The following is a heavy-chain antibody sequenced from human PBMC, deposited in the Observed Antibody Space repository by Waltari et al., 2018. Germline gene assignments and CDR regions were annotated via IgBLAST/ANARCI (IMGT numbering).Heavy chain of an antibody. CDR1: GGSISSPY. D-gene: IGHD3-16*02. CDR3: ARMRPYDYVWGSYRPDAFDI. J-gene: IGHJ3*02. CDR2: IYYSGST. V-gene: IGHV4-59*11. Sequence: QVQLQESGPGLVKPSETLSLTCTVSGGSISSPYWSWIRQPPGKGLEWIGYIYYSGSTNYNPSLKSRVTISVDTSKNQFSLKLSSVTAADTAVYYCARMRPYDYVWGSYRPDAFDIWGQGTMVTVSS.